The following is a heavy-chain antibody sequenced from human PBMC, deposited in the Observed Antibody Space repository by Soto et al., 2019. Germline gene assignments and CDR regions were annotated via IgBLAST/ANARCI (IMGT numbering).Heavy chain of an antibody. CDR2: IYHSGST. D-gene: IGHD6-13*01. J-gene: IGHJ5*02. CDR3: ARVRKLSSSSWYGWWFDP. Sequence: SETLSLTCAVSGVSISSTNWWSWVRQPPGKGLEWIGEIYHSGSTNYNPSLKSRVIISVDKSKNQFSLKLSSVTAADTAVYYCARVRKLSSSSWYGWWFDPWGQGTLVTVSS. CDR1: GVSISSTNW. V-gene: IGHV4-4*02.